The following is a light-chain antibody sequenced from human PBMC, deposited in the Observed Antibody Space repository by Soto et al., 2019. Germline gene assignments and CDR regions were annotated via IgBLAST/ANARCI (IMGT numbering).Light chain of an antibody. CDR2: GTS. CDR1: QAIRTE. J-gene: IGKJ1*01. V-gene: IGKV1-6*01. CDR3: LQDYSYPRT. Sequence: AIQMTQSPSSLSASVGDRVIITCLASQAIRTELGWYQQRPGKAPKLLIYGTSNLQSGGPSRFSGSGSDTDFTLTINGLQPEDFATYYCLQDYSYPRTFGQGTKV.